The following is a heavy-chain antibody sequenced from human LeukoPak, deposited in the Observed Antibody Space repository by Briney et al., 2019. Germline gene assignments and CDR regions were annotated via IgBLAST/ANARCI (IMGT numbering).Heavy chain of an antibody. CDR1: GGSISSYY. CDR2: IYYSGST. J-gene: IGHJ5*02. D-gene: IGHD6-19*01. V-gene: IGHV4-59*01. CDR3: ARRPGIAVAVFDP. Sequence: SETLSLTCTVSGGSISSYYWSWIRQPPGKGLEWIGYIYYSGSTNYNPSLKSRVTISVDTSKNQFSLKLSSVTAADTAVYYCARRPGIAVAVFDPWGQGTLVTVSS.